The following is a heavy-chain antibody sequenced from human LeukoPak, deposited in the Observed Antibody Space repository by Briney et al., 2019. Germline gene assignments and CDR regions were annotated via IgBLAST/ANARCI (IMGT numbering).Heavy chain of an antibody. CDR2: ISTRGYTI. CDR1: GFNFSNYE. Sequence: GGSLRLSCAASGFNFSNYEMNWVRQAPGKGLEWVSFISTRGYTIYYADSVKGRFTISRDNAKNSLYLQMNSLRAEDTAIYYCAVGSYYFDYWGQGTLVTVSS. V-gene: IGHV3-48*03. CDR3: AVGSYYFDY. J-gene: IGHJ4*02. D-gene: IGHD3-10*01.